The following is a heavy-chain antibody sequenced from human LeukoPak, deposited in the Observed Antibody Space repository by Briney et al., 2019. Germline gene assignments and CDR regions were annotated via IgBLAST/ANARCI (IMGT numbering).Heavy chain of an antibody. CDR1: GFTFSSYA. D-gene: IGHD3-9*01. CDR3: AKVSGYDILTGYYDHLDC. CDR2: ISGSGGST. Sequence: GGSLRLSCAASGFTFSSYAMSWVRQAPGKGLEWVSAISGSGGSTYYADSVKGPFTISRDNSKNTLYLQMNSLRAEDTAVYYCAKVSGYDILTGYYDHLDCWGQGTLVTVSS. V-gene: IGHV3-23*01. J-gene: IGHJ4*02.